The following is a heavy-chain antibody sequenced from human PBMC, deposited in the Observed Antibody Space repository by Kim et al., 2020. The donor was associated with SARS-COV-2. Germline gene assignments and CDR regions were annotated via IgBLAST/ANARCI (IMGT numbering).Heavy chain of an antibody. CDR1: GGSFSGYY. CDR3: ARGFRREYSSSFPNPRSSRRYGLDY. CDR2: INHSGST. J-gene: IGHJ4*02. Sequence: SETLSLTCAVYGGSFSGYYWSWIRQPPGKGLEWIGEINHSGSTNYNPSLKSRVTISVDTSKNQFSLKLSSVTAADTAVYYCARGFRREYSSSFPNPRSSRRYGLDYWGQGTLVTVSS. D-gene: IGHD6-6*01. V-gene: IGHV4-34*01.